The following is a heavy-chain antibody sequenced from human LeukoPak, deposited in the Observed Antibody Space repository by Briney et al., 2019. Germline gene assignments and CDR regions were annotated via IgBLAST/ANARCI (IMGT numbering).Heavy chain of an antibody. CDR3: ARVGSGWFGELPEYYFDY. J-gene: IGHJ4*02. CDR1: GVSISDYY. D-gene: IGHD3-10*01. Sequence: SETLSLTCSVSGVSISDYYWTWFRQPAGKGLEWIGRIYISGSTNYNPSLKSRVIMSVDTSKNQFSLKLSSVTAADTAVYYCARVGSGWFGELPEYYFDYWGQGALVTVSS. V-gene: IGHV4-4*07. CDR2: IYISGST.